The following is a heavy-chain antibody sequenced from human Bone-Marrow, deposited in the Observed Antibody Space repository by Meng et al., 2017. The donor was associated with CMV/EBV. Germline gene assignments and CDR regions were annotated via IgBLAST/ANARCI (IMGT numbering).Heavy chain of an antibody. CDR1: GFTLRRYW. D-gene: IGHD1-26*01. CDR2: IDSDGRDI. Sequence: EVQLWESGVGLVQPGGSLRLSCAVSGFTLRRYWMHWVRQAPGKGLEWVSRIDSDGRDITYADSVRCRFTISRDDAKNTLYLQMNSLRVEDTAVYYCARGVAESLGWEMGYWGQGTLVTVSS. J-gene: IGHJ4*02. CDR3: ARGVAESLGWEMGY. V-gene: IGHV3-74*03.